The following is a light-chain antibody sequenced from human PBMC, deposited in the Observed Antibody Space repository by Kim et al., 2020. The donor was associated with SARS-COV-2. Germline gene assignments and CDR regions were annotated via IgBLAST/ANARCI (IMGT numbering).Light chain of an antibody. V-gene: IGKV3-20*01. CDR1: QTVNNY. Sequence: IVLTQSPGTLSLSPGERATLSCRASQTVNNYLAWYQQKPGQAPRLLIYGASNRATGIPDRFSGSGSGTDFTLTISRLEPEDFAVFYCQQYAGSPLSATFGGGTKVDIK. CDR2: GAS. CDR3: QQYAGSPLSAT. J-gene: IGKJ4*01.